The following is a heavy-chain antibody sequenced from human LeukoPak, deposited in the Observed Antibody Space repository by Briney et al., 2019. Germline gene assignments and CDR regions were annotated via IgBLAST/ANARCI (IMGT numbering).Heavy chain of an antibody. V-gene: IGHV3-30*18. J-gene: IGHJ4*02. CDR3: AKDRPDSSSWQDYYFDY. Sequence: GRSLRLSCAASGFTFSSYGMHWVRQAPGKGLEWVAVISYDGSNKYYAGSVKGRFTISRDNSKNTLYLQMNSLRAEDTAVYYCAKDRPDSSSWQDYYFDYWGQGTLVTVSS. CDR2: ISYDGSNK. CDR1: GFTFSSYG. D-gene: IGHD6-13*01.